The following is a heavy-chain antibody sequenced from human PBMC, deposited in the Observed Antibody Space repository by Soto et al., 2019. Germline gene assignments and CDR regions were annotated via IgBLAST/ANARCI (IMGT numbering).Heavy chain of an antibody. CDR3: ASDDMTTVIN. CDR1: GFIVHDIY. D-gene: IGHD4-4*01. CDR2: IYSGGST. J-gene: IGHJ4*02. V-gene: IGHV3-66*01. Sequence: GGSLRLSCTVSGFIVHDIYLSCVRQAPGKGLEWVSVIYSGGSTYYADSVKGRFTISRDNSKNTLYLQMNSLRVEDTAVYYCASDDMTTVINWGQGTLVTVSS.